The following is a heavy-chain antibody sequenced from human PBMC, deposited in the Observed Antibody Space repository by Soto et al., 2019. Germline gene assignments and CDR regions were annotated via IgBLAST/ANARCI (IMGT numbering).Heavy chain of an antibody. Sequence: QVQLQQWGAGLLKPSETLSLTCAVYGGSFSGYYWSWIRQPPGKGLEWIGEINHRGSTNYNPSLKSRVTISVDTSKSPFSLKLSSVTAADTAVYYCARRDCSGGSCYSSSYWYFDLWGRGTLVTVSS. J-gene: IGHJ2*01. CDR3: ARRDCSGGSCYSSSYWYFDL. CDR1: GGSFSGYY. D-gene: IGHD2-15*01. CDR2: INHRGST. V-gene: IGHV4-34*01.